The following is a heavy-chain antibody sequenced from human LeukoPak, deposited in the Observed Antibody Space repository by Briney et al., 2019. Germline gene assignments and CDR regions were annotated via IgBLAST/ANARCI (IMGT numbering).Heavy chain of an antibody. CDR1: GGSISSNCYY. D-gene: IGHD3-10*01. Sequence: AETPSLTCTVSGGSISSNCYYWAWIRQPPGKGLEWIATIYYSEGTYYNPSLKSQVPLSVDTSKNQFSLRLSSVTVADTAFYYCASAVSGMRWFDPWGQGTVVTVSS. CDR2: IYYSEGT. J-gene: IGHJ5*02. CDR3: ASAVSGMRWFDP. V-gene: IGHV4-39*01.